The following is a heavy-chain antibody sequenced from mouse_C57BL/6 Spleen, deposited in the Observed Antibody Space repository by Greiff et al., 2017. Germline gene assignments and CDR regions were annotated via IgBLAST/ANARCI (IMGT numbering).Heavy chain of an antibody. CDR2: IDPENGDT. Sequence: EVKLVESGAELVRPGASVKLSCTASGFNIKDDYMHWVKQRPEQGLEWIGWIDPENGDTEYASKFQGKATITADTSSNTAYLQLSSLTSEDTAVYYCTTEGSSGYGFAYWGQGTLVTVSA. V-gene: IGHV14-4*01. CDR3: TTEGSSGYGFAY. D-gene: IGHD3-2*02. CDR1: GFNIKDDY. J-gene: IGHJ3*01.